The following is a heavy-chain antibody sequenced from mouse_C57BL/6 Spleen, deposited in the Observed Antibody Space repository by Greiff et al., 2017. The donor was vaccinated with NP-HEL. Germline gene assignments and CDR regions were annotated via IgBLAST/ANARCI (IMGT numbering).Heavy chain of an antibody. CDR2: IDPSDSYT. V-gene: IGHV1-69*01. CDR1: GYTFTSYW. Sequence: VQLQQPGAELVMPGASVKLSCKASGYTFTSYWMHWVKQRPGQGLEWIGEIDPSDSYTNYNQKFKGKSTLTVDKSSSTAYMQLSSLTSEDSAVYYCARLGLRRGYFDYWGQGTTLTVSS. J-gene: IGHJ2*01. D-gene: IGHD2-4*01. CDR3: ARLGLRRGYFDY.